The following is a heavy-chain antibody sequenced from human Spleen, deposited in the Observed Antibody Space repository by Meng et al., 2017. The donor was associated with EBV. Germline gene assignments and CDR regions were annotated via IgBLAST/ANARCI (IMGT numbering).Heavy chain of an antibody. J-gene: IGHJ4*02. D-gene: IGHD5-24*01. CDR3: ATLGRDGYYFDS. CDR2: IDPGDSET. CDR1: EYPYW. V-gene: IGHV5-51*06. Sequence: EVQLVPXGQVVYQPGEAARISWMSFEYPYWIAWVRQMPGKGLEWMGIIDPGDSETTYSPSFQGQVTFSADKSTNTAYLQWSSLKASDTATYYCATLGRDGYYFDSWGPGTLVTVSS.